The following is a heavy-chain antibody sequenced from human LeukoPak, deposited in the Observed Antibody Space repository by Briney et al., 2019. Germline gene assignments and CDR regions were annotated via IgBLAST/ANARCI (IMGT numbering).Heavy chain of an antibody. CDR2: IYYRGDT. D-gene: IGHD6-6*01. V-gene: IGHV4-39*01. J-gene: IGHJ1*01. Sequence: SETLSLTCTVSADSFSRSGFYWGWIRQPPGRGPDWIASIYYRGDTYYNPSLQSRVTISVDTSKSQFSLKLRSVTAADTAVYYCARQLGSSIEHWGQGTLVTVSS. CDR3: ARQLGSSIEH. CDR1: ADSFSRSGFY.